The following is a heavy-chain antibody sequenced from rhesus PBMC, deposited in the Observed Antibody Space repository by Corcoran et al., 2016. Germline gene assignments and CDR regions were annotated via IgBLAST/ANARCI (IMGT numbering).Heavy chain of an antibody. Sequence: QVQLQESGPGLVKPSETLSLTCAVSGYSISSGYYWGWIRQPPGKGLEYIGYIRGSSGSTYYNPSLKSRVTISKDTSKNQFSLKLSSVTAADTAVYYCARLRWIAGTTLFDYWGQGVLVTVSS. CDR2: IRGSSGST. J-gene: IGHJ4*01. CDR1: GYSISSGYY. D-gene: IGHD1-20*01. V-gene: IGHV4-99*01. CDR3: ARLRWIAGTTLFDY.